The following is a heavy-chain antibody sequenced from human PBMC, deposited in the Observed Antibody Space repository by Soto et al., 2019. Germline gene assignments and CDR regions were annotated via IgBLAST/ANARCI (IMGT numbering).Heavy chain of an antibody. Sequence: PSETLSLTCTVSGGSINSGDYYWSWIRQPPGKGLEWIGSIYYSGSAYYSPSLKSRVTMSVDTSKNQLSLELRSVTAADTAVYYCARLHCNSPNCVPLDPWGQGTLVTVSS. D-gene: IGHD2-2*01. CDR3: ARLHCNSPNCVPLDP. J-gene: IGHJ5*02. CDR1: GGSINSGDYY. V-gene: IGHV4-39*01. CDR2: IYYSGSA.